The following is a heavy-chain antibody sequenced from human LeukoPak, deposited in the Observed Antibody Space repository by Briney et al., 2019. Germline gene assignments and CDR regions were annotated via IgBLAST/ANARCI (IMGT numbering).Heavy chain of an antibody. CDR2: ISYDGSNK. V-gene: IGHV3-30*03. D-gene: IGHD2/OR15-2a*01. J-gene: IGHJ6*02. CDR3: ASLQNVPSYYYYYVMDV. CDR1: GFTFSSYD. Sequence: GGSLRLSCAASGFTFSSYDMHWVRQAPGKGLEWVAVISYDGSNKYYADSVKGRFTISRDNSKNTLYLQMNSLRAEDTAVYYCASLQNVPSYYYYYVMDVWGQGTTVTVSS.